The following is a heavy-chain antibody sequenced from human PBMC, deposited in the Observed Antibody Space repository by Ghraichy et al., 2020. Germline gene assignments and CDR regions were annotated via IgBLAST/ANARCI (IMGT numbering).Heavy chain of an antibody. CDR3: ARRRELWSAAEGDAFDM. J-gene: IGHJ3*02. V-gene: IGHV4-34*01. CDR2: INPTGST. Sequence: SETLSLTCAVYVGSFSGYYWSWIRQPPGKGLEWIGEINPTGSTNNSPSLKSRLTMLVDTSKNQISLKLKSVTAADTAVYYCARRRELWSAAEGDAFDMWGQGTMVTVSS. D-gene: IGHD5-18*01. CDR1: VGSFSGYY.